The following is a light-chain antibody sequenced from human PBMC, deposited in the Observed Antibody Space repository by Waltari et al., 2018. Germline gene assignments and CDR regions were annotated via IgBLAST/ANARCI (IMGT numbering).Light chain of an antibody. CDR3: HQSSNSPT. Sequence: EIVLTQSPYFQSVTPKEKVTITCRASQRIGSSLHWYQKKPDPSPKLLIKYASQSISGGPSRFSGSGSGTDFTLTINSLEAEDAATYYCHQSSNSPTFGQGTKVEIK. J-gene: IGKJ1*01. CDR2: YAS. CDR1: QRIGSS. V-gene: IGKV6-21*02.